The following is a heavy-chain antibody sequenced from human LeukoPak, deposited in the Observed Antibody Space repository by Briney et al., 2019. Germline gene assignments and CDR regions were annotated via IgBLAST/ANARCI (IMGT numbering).Heavy chain of an antibody. CDR2: ISSSSSYI. J-gene: IGHJ3*02. V-gene: IGHV3-21*01. CDR3: ARMTTVVTTEYDAFDI. CDR1: GFTFSSYS. D-gene: IGHD4-23*01. Sequence: GGSLRLSCAASGFTFSSYSMNWGRQAPGKGLEWVSSISSSSSYIYYADSVKGRFTISRDNAKNSLYLQMNSLRAEDTAVYYCARMTTVVTTEYDAFDIWGQGTMVTVSS.